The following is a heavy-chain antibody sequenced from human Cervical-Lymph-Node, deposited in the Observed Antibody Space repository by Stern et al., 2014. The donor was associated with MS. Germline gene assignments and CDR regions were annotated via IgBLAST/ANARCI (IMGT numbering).Heavy chain of an antibody. CDR2: IRNVRST. D-gene: IGHD1-1*01. Sequence: EVQLVQSGGGVIQPGGSLRLSCTASGFTVSRDYMTWVRQAPGKGLEWVSLIRNVRSTFYTDSVKGRFTISRDDSKNTVYLHMTSLRAEDTAMYYCARDTSSPERSDWWGQGTLVTVSS. V-gene: IGHV3-53*01. J-gene: IGHJ4*02. CDR3: ARDTSSPERSDW. CDR1: GFTVSRDY.